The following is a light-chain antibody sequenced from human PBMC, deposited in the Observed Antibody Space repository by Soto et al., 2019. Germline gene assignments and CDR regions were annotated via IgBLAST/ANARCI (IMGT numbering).Light chain of an antibody. CDR2: GAS. V-gene: IGKV3-20*01. Sequence: VLTQSPGALSLSPGERATLSCRASQSVTNNYVAWYQQKPGQAPRLLIYGASSRATGIPDRFSGSGSGTDFTLTIRRLEPEDFGVYYCQQYSSSRTFGQGTKVDIK. CDR3: QQYSSSRT. J-gene: IGKJ1*01. CDR1: QSVTNNY.